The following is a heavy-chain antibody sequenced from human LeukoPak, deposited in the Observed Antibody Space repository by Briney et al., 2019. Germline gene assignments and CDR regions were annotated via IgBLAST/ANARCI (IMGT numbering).Heavy chain of an antibody. J-gene: IGHJ3*02. Sequence: GGSLRLSCAASGFTFSSNAMTWVRQAPGKGLEWVSAIGHTGDSTYYVDSVKGRFTISRDNSKNTLYLQMNSLRAEDTAVYYCAKGSGYDFWSGPRRGAGAFDIWGQGTMVTVSS. V-gene: IGHV3-23*01. CDR1: GFTFSSNA. CDR2: IGHTGDST. D-gene: IGHD3-3*01. CDR3: AKGSGYDFWSGPRRGAGAFDI.